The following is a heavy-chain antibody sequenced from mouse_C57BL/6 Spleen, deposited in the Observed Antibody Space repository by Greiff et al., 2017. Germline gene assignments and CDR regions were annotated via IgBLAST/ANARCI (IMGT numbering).Heavy chain of an antibody. CDR1: GFTFSSYA. J-gene: IGHJ1*03. V-gene: IGHV5-4*01. CDR2: ISDGGSYT. D-gene: IGHD4-1*01. Sequence: DVKLVESGGGLVKPGGSLKLSCAASGFTFSSYAMSWVRQTPEKRLEWVATISDGGSYTYYPDNVKGRFTISRDNAKNNLYLQMSQLKSEDTAMYYCARENLTGAYWYFDVWGTGTTVTVSS. CDR3: ARENLTGAYWYFDV.